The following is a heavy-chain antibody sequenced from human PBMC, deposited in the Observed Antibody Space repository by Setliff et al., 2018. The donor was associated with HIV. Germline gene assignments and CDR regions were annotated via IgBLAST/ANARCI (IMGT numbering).Heavy chain of an antibody. CDR2: IFSSGST. D-gene: IGHD3-22*01. CDR3: ARGLSFYDPGGFDY. CDR1: GGSINSYY. V-gene: IGHV4-4*09. Sequence: PSETLSLTCSVSGGSINSYYWNWIRQSPGGGLEWIGFIFSSGSTKYNPSLQSRVTMSIDTSKNQFSLKLSSVTAADTAVYYCARGLSFYDPGGFDYWGQGTLVTVSS. J-gene: IGHJ4*02.